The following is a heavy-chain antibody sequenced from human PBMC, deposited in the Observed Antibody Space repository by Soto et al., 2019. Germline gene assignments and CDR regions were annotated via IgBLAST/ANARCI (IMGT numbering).Heavy chain of an antibody. CDR1: GFTFSSYA. D-gene: IGHD3-22*01. Sequence: PGGSLRLSCAASGFTFSSYAMSWVRQAPGKGLEWVSAISGCGGSTYYADSVKGRFTISRDNSKNTLYLQMNSLRAEDTAVYYCAKEIKRDYYDSSGYGFHYWGQGTLVTV. CDR2: ISGCGGST. V-gene: IGHV3-23*01. CDR3: AKEIKRDYYDSSGYGFHY. J-gene: IGHJ4*02.